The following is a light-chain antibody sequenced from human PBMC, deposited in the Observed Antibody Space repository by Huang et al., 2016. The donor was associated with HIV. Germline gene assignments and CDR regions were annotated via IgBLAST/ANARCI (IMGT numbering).Light chain of an antibody. CDR3: QQYNSYPLS. CDR2: EAS. Sequence: DIQMTQSPSTLSAFVGDRVTITCRASPTINTWLAWYHQKPGKAPKLLIFEASNLENGVPSRFNGSGSGTDFTLTISSLQPDDFATYYCQQYNSYPLSFGGGTKVEIK. V-gene: IGKV1-5*03. J-gene: IGKJ4*01. CDR1: PTINTW.